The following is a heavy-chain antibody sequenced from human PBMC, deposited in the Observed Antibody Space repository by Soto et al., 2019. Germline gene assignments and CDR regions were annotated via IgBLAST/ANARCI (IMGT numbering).Heavy chain of an antibody. D-gene: IGHD2-8*01. Sequence: QVQLQESGPGLVKPSETLSLTCTVSGGSISSYYWSWIRQPPGKGLEWIGYIYYSGSTNYNPSLKSRLXXXVXSSNNQFALKLSSVTAADTAVYYCASTSRVYNWFDPWGQGTLVVVSS. CDR3: ASTSRVYNWFDP. CDR1: GGSISSYY. J-gene: IGHJ5*02. CDR2: IYYSGST. V-gene: IGHV4-59*08.